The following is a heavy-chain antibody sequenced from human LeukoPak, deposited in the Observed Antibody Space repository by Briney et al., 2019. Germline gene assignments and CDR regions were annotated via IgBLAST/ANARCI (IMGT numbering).Heavy chain of an antibody. CDR1: GVSISSGSYY. D-gene: IGHD2-2*01. Sequence: PSETLSLTCTVSGVSISSGSYYWSWIRQPAGKGLEWIGRIYTSGSTNYNPSLKSRLTISVDTSKNQFSLKLSSVTAADTAVYYWARDRPHTIAMPDAFDIWGQGTMVTVSS. J-gene: IGHJ3*02. CDR2: IYTSGST. V-gene: IGHV4-61*02. CDR3: ARDRPHTIAMPDAFDI.